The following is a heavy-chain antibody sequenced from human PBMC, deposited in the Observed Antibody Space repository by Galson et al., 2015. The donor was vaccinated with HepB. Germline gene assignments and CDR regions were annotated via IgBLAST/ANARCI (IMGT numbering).Heavy chain of an antibody. V-gene: IGHV7-4-1*02. Sequence: SVKVSCKASGYNFTTYAMNWVRQAPGQGLQWMGWINTNTGNPTYAQGFTGRFVFSLDTSVSTAYLQISSLKAEDTAVYYCAREARGIITLVRGTPYYHDSGIDVWGQGATVTVSS. J-gene: IGHJ6*02. D-gene: IGHD3-10*01. CDR1: GYNFTTYA. CDR3: AREARGIITLVRGTPYYHDSGIDV. CDR2: INTNTGNP.